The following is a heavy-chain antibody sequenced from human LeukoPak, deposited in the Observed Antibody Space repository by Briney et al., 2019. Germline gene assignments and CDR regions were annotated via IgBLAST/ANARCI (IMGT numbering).Heavy chain of an antibody. V-gene: IGHV3-23*01. Sequence: GGSLRLSCAASGFTFSSYAMSWVRQAPGEGLEWVSAISGSGGSTYYADSVKGRFTISRDNSKNTLYLQMDSLRAEDTDVYSCATGDAFDIWGQGTMVTVSS. J-gene: IGHJ3*02. CDR2: ISGSGGST. CDR3: ATGDAFDI. CDR1: GFTFSSYA.